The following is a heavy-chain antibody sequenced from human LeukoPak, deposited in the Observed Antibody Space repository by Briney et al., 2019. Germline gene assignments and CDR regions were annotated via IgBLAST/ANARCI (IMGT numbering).Heavy chain of an antibody. J-gene: IGHJ4*02. CDR2: INHSGST. D-gene: IGHD2-2*01. CDR1: GGSFSGYY. V-gene: IGHV4-34*01. Sequence: SETLSLTCAVYGGSFSGYYWSWIRQPPGKGLEWIGEINHSGSTNYNPSLKSRVTISVDTSKNQFSLKLSSVTAADTAVYYCARGHVIYCSSTSCYPYYFDYWGQGTLVTVSS. CDR3: ARGHVIYCSSTSCYPYYFDY.